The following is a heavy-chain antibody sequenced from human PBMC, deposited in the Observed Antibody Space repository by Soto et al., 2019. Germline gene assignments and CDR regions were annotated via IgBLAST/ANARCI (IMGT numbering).Heavy chain of an antibody. V-gene: IGHV3-66*04. D-gene: IGHD5-18*01. Sequence: EVQLVESGGGLVQPGGSLRLSCAASGVTVSSNYMSWVRQAPGKGLEWVSVIYSGGSTYYADSVKGRFNISRDNSKNTLYIQMNSLRAEDTAVYYCARHGYNYGAGYFDYWGQGTLVTVSS. CDR2: IYSGGST. CDR3: ARHGYNYGAGYFDY. J-gene: IGHJ4*02. CDR1: GVTVSSNY.